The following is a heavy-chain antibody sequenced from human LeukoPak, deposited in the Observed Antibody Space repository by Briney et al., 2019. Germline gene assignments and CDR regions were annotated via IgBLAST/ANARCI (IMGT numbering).Heavy chain of an antibody. CDR2: IKQDGSEK. V-gene: IGHV3-7*01. Sequence: GGSLRLSCAASGFTFSSYWVSWVRQAPGKGLEWVTNIKQDGSEKYYVDSVKGRFTISRDNAKNSLYLQMNSLRAEDTAVYYCARVGNYDILTGYYDDYWGQGTLVTVSS. D-gene: IGHD3-9*01. CDR3: ARVGNYDILTGYYDDY. J-gene: IGHJ4*02. CDR1: GFTFSSYW.